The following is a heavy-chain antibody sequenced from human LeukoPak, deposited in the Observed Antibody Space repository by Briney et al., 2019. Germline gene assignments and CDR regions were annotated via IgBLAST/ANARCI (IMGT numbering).Heavy chain of an antibody. D-gene: IGHD1-7*01. Sequence: ASVKVSCKASGYTFTSYYLHWVRQAPGQGLEWMGIINPSSGSTTYAQKFQGRVTMTRDTSTSTVFMELSSLRSEDTAVYYCAREGSGAELDYWGQGTLVTVSS. V-gene: IGHV1-46*01. CDR2: INPSSGST. J-gene: IGHJ4*02. CDR3: AREGSGAELDY. CDR1: GYTFTSYY.